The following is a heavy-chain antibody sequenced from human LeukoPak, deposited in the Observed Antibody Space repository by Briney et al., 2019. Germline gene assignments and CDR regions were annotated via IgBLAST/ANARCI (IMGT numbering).Heavy chain of an antibody. J-gene: IGHJ2*01. CDR1: GFTFSTYW. D-gene: IGHD3-3*01. V-gene: IGHV3-7*03. Sequence: GGSLGLSCAASGFTFSTYWMNWVRQAPGKGLEWVANIKQDGSEKYYVDSVKGRFTLSRDSAKNSLYLQMNSLRAEDTAVYYCARAEWSNWYFDLWGRGTLVTVSS. CDR2: IKQDGSEK. CDR3: ARAEWSNWYFDL.